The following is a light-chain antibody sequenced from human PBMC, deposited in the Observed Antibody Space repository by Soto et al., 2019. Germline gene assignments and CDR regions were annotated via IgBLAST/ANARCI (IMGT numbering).Light chain of an antibody. CDR1: QSVGSK. V-gene: IGKV3-15*01. CDR3: QQYNDWPPPWR. Sequence: EIVMTQSPATLAVSPGERVTLSCRASQSVGSKLVWYQQRPGQPPRLLIYGTSTRATGIPARFSGSGSGTDFPLTISSLLSEDFAVYYCQQYNDWPPPWRFGQGTKVDIK. J-gene: IGKJ1*01. CDR2: GTS.